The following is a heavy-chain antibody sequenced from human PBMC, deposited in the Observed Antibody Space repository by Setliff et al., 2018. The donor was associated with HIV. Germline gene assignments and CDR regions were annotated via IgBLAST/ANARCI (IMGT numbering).Heavy chain of an antibody. CDR2: VYYSGST. D-gene: IGHD3-10*01. V-gene: IGHV4-39*02. CDR3: ATSFYYGSGSYCAFDI. Sequence: SETLSLTCTVSGGSITSSSYYWGWIRQPPGKGLEWIGSVYYSGSTYYNPSLKSRISISVDTSKNHFSLKLSSVTATDTAVYYCATSFYYGSGSYCAFDIWGQGTMVTVSS. CDR1: GGSITSSSYY. J-gene: IGHJ3*02.